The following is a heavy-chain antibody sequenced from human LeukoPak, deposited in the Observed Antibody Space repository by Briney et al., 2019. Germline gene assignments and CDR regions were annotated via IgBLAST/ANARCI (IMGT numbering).Heavy chain of an antibody. CDR1: GYTFTSYG. CDR2: ISAYNGST. J-gene: IGHJ4*02. Sequence: ASVKVSCKASGYTFTSYGISWVRQAPGQGLEWMGWISAYNGSTNYAQKLQGRVTMTTDTSTSTAYMELRSLRSDDTAVYYCARDEGYIAAAARDYWGQGTLVTVSS. CDR3: ARDEGYIAAAARDY. D-gene: IGHD6-13*01. V-gene: IGHV1-18*01.